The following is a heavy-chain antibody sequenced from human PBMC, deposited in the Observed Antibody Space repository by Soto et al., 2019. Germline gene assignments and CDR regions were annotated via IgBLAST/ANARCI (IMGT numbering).Heavy chain of an antibody. J-gene: IGHJ3*02. CDR3: ARDLTPLCGGDCYFDAFDI. D-gene: IGHD2-21*01. V-gene: IGHV3-48*01. Sequence: GGSLRLSCAASGFTFSSYSMNWVRQAPGKGLEWVSYISSSSSTIYYADSVKGRFTISRDNAKNSLYLQMNSLRAEDTAVYYCARDLTPLCGGDCYFDAFDIWGQGTMVTVSS. CDR2: ISSSSSTI. CDR1: GFTFSSYS.